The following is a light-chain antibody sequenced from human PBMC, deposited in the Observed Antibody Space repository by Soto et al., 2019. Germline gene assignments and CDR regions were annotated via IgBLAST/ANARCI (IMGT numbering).Light chain of an antibody. CDR1: SSDVGGYNY. CDR2: EVS. CDR3: SSYTSTSALV. J-gene: IGLJ2*01. V-gene: IGLV2-14*01. Sequence: QSVLTQPASVSGSPGQSITISCTGTSSDVGGYNYVSWYQQHPGKAPKLIIFEVSDRPSGISNRFAGSKSGNMAPLTISGLQSEDEADYFCSSYTSTSALVFGGGTK.